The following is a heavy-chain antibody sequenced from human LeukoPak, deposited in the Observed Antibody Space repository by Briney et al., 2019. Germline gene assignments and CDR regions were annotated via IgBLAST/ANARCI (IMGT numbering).Heavy chain of an antibody. CDR1: GFTVSSNY. CDR3: ARDSGYDYFAY. CDR2: IYSGGST. J-gene: IGHJ4*02. V-gene: IGHV3-66*01. D-gene: IGHD5-12*01. Sequence: GGSLRLSCAASGFTVSSNYMSWVRQAPGKGLEWVSVIYSGGSTYYADSVKGRFTISRDNSKNTLYLQMNSLRAEDTAVYYCARDSGYDYFAYWGQGTLVTVSS.